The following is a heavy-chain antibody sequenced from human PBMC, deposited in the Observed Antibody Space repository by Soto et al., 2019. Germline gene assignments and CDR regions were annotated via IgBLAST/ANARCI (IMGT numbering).Heavy chain of an antibody. CDR3: AAGMTTVTTAAFDI. J-gene: IGHJ3*02. V-gene: IGHV1-58*02. D-gene: IGHD4-17*01. Sequence: SVKVSCKASGFTFTSSAMQWVRQARVQRLEWIGWIVVGSGNTNYAQKFQERVTITRDMSTSTAYMELSSLRSEDTAVYYCAAGMTTVTTAAFDIWGQGTMVTVSS. CDR1: GFTFTSSA. CDR2: IVVGSGNT.